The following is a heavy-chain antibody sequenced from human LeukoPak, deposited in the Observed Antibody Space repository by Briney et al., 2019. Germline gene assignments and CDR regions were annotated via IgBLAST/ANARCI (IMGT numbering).Heavy chain of an antibody. J-gene: IGHJ1*01. V-gene: IGHV3-30*04. D-gene: IGHD3-22*01. CDR3: ATIPAVTMIVVVRH. CDR2: ISFVGGNK. Sequence: TGGSLRLSRAASGFTFSAYAMHWVRQAPGKGLGWGAVISFVGGNKYYADSVKGRFTTSRDNSKNTLYLQMNSLRAEDAAVYYCATIPAVTMIVVVRHWGQGTLVTVSS. CDR1: GFTFSAYA.